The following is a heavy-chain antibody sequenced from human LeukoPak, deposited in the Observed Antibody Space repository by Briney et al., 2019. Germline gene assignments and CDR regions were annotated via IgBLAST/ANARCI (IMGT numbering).Heavy chain of an antibody. CDR3: PRDPAAAGTEGWFDP. D-gene: IGHD6-13*01. CDR1: GFTFSSYW. Sequence: PGGSLRLSCAASGFTFSSYWMSWVRQAPGKGLEWVANIKQDGSEKYYVDSVKGRFTISRDNAKNSLYLQMNSLRAEDTAVYYCPRDPAAAGTEGWFDPWGQGTLVTVSS. CDR2: IKQDGSEK. V-gene: IGHV3-7*01. J-gene: IGHJ5*02.